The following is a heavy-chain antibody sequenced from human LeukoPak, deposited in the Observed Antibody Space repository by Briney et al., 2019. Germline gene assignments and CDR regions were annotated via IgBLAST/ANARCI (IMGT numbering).Heavy chain of an antibody. CDR1: GFTFSSYG. Sequence: GGSLRLSCAASGFTFSSYGMHWVRQAPGKGLEWVAVISYDGSNKYYADSVKGRFTISRDNSKNTLYLQMNSLRAEDTAVYYCAKGRWLRFLDYWGQGTLVTVSS. D-gene: IGHD5-12*01. J-gene: IGHJ4*02. CDR2: ISYDGSNK. CDR3: AKGRWLRFLDY. V-gene: IGHV3-30*18.